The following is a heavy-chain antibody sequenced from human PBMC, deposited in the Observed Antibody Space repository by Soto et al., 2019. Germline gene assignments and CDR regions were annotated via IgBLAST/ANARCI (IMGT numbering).Heavy chain of an antibody. J-gene: IGHJ5*02. CDR1: GYSISSGNHY. D-gene: IGHD3-10*01. CDR3: ARTDYGTAYFDP. V-gene: IGHV4-30-4*01. Sequence: TLSLTFTVSGYSISSGNHYWSWIHQPPGKGLEWIGYIFYSGTAYYNPSLKSRLTISVDTSKSQFSLKLSSVTAADTAVYYCARTDYGTAYFDPWGQGSLVTVSS. CDR2: IFYSGTA.